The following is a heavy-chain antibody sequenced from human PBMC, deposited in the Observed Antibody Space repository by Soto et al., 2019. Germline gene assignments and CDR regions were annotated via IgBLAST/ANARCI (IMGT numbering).Heavy chain of an antibody. CDR3: ARHIRGNSCMDV. Sequence: SETLSLTCAVYGGFFSGYFWTWIRQPPGKGLELIGSIYYSGSTYYNPSLKSRVTISVDTSKNQFSLKLSSVTAADTAVYYCARHIRGNSCMDVWGQGTTVTVSS. CDR2: IYYSGST. CDR1: GGFFSGYF. V-gene: IGHV4-34*01. D-gene: IGHD2-21*01. J-gene: IGHJ6*02.